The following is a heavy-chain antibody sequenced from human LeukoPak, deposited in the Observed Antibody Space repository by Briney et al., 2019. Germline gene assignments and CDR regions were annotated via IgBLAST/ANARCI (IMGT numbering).Heavy chain of an antibody. V-gene: IGHV4-39*01. CDR3: ARHHTEALVVGATRLAFDY. J-gene: IGHJ4*02. D-gene: IGHD1-26*01. CDR2: IYYSGST. CDR1: GGSISSGSYY. Sequence: SETLSLTCTVSGGSISSGSYYWGWVRQPPGKGLEWIGSIYYSGSTYYKSSLKSRVTISVDTSKNQFSLMLSSVTAADTAVYYCARHHTEALVVGATRLAFDYWGQGTLVTLSS.